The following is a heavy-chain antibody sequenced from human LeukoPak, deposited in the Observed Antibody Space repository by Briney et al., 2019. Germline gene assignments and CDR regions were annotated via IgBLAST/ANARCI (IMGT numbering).Heavy chain of an antibody. D-gene: IGHD2/OR15-2a*01. V-gene: IGHV1-69*06. CDR2: IIPIFTPA. CDR1: GGTFTDYG. J-gene: IGHJ4*02. Sequence: SVKVSCKSSGGTFTDYGISWVRHAPGQGLEWMGRIIPIFTPANYAQKFQGRVTITADTSTNTAYMELTSLRSEDTAVYYCASDGGFEYYFDYWGQGTLLTVSS. CDR3: ASDGGFEYYFDY.